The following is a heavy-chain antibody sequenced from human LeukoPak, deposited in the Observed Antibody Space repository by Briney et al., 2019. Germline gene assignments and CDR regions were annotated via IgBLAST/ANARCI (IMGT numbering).Heavy chain of an antibody. D-gene: IGHD2-21*02. CDR1: GASISSYY. V-gene: IGHV4-59*08. J-gene: IGHJ4*02. CDR2: VYYRGGP. CDR3: AGDVGR. Sequence: SETLSLTCYVSGASISSYYWSWLRQSPGKELEWIGSVYYRGGPNYSPSLKSRVSMSQDMSKKQISLRLSSVTDADTAVYYCAGDVGRWGQGTLVTVSS.